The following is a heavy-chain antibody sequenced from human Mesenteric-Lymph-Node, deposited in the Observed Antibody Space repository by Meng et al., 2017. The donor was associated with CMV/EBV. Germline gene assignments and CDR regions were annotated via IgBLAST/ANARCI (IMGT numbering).Heavy chain of an antibody. CDR2: IIPVLGGT. V-gene: IGHV1-69*10. D-gene: IGHD3-3*01. Sequence: YAFSWLRQAPGQGLEWMGVIIPVLGGTNYPQKFQGRVTITADKSTNTAYMGLSSLTSEDTAVYFCARDSTADFWSGYSYYYYGMDVWGQGTTVTVSS. CDR1: YA. CDR3: ARDSTADFWSGYSYYYYGMDV. J-gene: IGHJ6*02.